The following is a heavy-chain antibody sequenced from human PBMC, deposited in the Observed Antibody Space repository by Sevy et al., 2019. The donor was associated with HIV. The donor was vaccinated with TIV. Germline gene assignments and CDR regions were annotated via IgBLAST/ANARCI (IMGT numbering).Heavy chain of an antibody. V-gene: IGHV2-5*02. CDR2: IYWDDDH. D-gene: IGHD3-22*01. CDR1: GFSLKTSRVG. J-gene: IGHJ3*02. CDR3: AHSRGTYYFDSSGSPKFDPSPFNI. Sequence: SGPTLVNPTQTLTLTCTFSGFSLKTSRVGVGWIRQPPGKALEWLAVIYWDDDHRYSPSLKSRLTISKDASKNQVVRKMTNADPVDTATYYCAHSRGTYYFDSSGSPKFDPSPFNIWGQGTVVTVSS.